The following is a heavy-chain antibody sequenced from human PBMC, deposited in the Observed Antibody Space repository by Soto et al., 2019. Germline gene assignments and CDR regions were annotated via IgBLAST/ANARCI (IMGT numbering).Heavy chain of an antibody. CDR1: GGSISSGFYY. Sequence: QVQLQESGPGLVQPSQTLSLTRTVSGGSISSGFYYWRWIRQHPGEGLEWIGYIYYSGSTYYSPSLKSRVTISVDTSKDQFSLNLSSVTAADTAVYYCARSDGYNFDYWGQGTLVTVSS. V-gene: IGHV4-31*03. D-gene: IGHD5-12*01. J-gene: IGHJ4*02. CDR2: IYYSGST. CDR3: ARSDGYNFDY.